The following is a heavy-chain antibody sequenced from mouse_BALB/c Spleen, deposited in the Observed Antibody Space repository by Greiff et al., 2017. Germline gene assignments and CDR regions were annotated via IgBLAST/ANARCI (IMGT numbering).Heavy chain of an antibody. V-gene: IGHV1-18*01. CDR2: INPYNGAT. CDR3: ARSGDYDRGAMDY. Sequence: VQLKQSGPELVKPGASVKIPCKASGYTFTDYNMDWVKQSHVKSLEWIGRINPYNGATSYNQNFKDKASLTVDKSSSTAYMELHSLTSEDSAVYYCARSGDYDRGAMDYWGQGTSVTVSS. CDR1: GYTFTDYN. J-gene: IGHJ4*01. D-gene: IGHD2-4*01.